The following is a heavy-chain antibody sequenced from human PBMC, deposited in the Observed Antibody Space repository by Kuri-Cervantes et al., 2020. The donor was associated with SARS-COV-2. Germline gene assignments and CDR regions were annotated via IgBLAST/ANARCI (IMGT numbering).Heavy chain of an antibody. CDR1: GYTFSDYY. CDR3: ARGGGVRVLMVVFRWRGAGPLDL. Sequence: ASVKVSCKASGYTFSDYYIHWVRQAPGQGLEWMGCINPYTGGTQYAQKFQGWVTLTRDTSLSTAFMGLSRLTSDDTALYYCARGGGVRVLMVVFRWRGAGPLDLWGQGSPVTVSS. V-gene: IGHV1-2*04. CDR2: INPYTGGT. D-gene: IGHD3-10*01. J-gene: IGHJ5*02.